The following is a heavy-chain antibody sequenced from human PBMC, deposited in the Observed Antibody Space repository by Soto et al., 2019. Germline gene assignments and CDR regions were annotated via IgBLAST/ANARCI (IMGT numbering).Heavy chain of an antibody. D-gene: IGHD2-21*02. CDR1: GGSISSGGYY. V-gene: IGHV4-31*03. J-gene: IGHJ6*02. Sequence: SETLSLTCTVSGGSISSGGYYWSWIRQHPGKGLEWIGYIYYSGSTYYNPSLKSRVTISVDTSKNQFSLKLSSVTAAGTAVYYCARGSVVVTDITHWRYYYGMDVWGQGTTVTVSS. CDR3: ARGSVVVTDITHWRYYYGMDV. CDR2: IYYSGST.